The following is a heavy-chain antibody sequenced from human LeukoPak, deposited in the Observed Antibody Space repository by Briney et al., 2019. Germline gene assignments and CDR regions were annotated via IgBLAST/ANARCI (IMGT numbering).Heavy chain of an antibody. V-gene: IGHV3-21*01. CDR3: ARAYSERYGLGYYYMDV. CDR2: ISSSSSYI. J-gene: IGHJ6*03. D-gene: IGHD1-26*01. Sequence: GGSLRLSCAASGFTFSTYSMNWVRQAPGKGLEWVSSISSSSSYIYYADSVKGRFTISRDNAKKSVYLQMNSLRAEDTAVYYCARAYSERYGLGYYYMDVWGKGTTVTVSS. CDR1: GFTFSTYS.